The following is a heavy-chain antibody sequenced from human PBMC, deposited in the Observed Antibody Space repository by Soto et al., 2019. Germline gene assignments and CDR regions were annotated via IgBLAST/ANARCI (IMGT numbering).Heavy chain of an antibody. CDR3: ARSELDYYDSSGYYYYFDY. CDR2: ISSSSSYT. V-gene: IGHV3-11*06. CDR1: GFTFSDYY. J-gene: IGHJ4*02. Sequence: QVQLVESGGGLVKPGGSLRLSCAASGFTFSDYYMSWIRQAPGKGLEWVSYISSSSSYTNYADSVKGRFTISRDNAKNSLYLQMNSLRAEDTAVYYCARSELDYYDSSGYYYYFDYWGQGTLVTVSS. D-gene: IGHD3-22*01.